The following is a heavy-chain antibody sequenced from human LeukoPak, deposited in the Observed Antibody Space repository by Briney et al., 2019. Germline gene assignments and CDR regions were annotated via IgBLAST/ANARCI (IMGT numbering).Heavy chain of an antibody. CDR3: ARYRTAVALGY. Sequence: PGGSLRLSCAPSGFTVSSYSMDWLRQAPGKGLAWVSSISSSSSYIYYADSVKGRFTISRDNAKNSLYLQMNSLRAEDTAVYYCARYRTAVALGYWGQGTLVTVSS. CDR2: ISSSSSYI. J-gene: IGHJ4*02. V-gene: IGHV3-21*01. CDR1: GFTVSSYS. D-gene: IGHD6-19*01.